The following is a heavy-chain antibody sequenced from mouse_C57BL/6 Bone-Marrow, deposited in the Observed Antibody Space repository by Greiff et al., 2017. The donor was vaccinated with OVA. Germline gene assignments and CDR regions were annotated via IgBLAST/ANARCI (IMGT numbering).Heavy chain of an antibody. CDR2: IDPSDSYT. Sequence: VQLQQPGAELVRPGTSVKLSCKASGYTFTSYWMHWVQQRPGQGLEWIGVIDPSDSYTNYNQNFKGKCILTVDTSSSIPYMQLSSLTSEYSAVYDCASYSNYPDYWGQGTTLTVSS. CDR1: GYTFTSYW. J-gene: IGHJ2*01. D-gene: IGHD2-5*01. V-gene: IGHV1-59*01. CDR3: ASYSNYPDY.